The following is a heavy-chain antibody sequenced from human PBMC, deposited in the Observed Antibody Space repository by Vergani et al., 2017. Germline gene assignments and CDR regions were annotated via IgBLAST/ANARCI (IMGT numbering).Heavy chain of an antibody. Sequence: QVQLVQSGAEVKKPGASVKVSCKASGYTFTGYYMHGVRQAPGQGLEWMGWINPNSGGTKYAQKFKGRVTMTRDTSISTAYLEMSRLRSDDTAVYYCARGGDSMALDYWGQGTLVTVSS. CDR1: GYTFTGYY. J-gene: IGHJ4*02. CDR3: ARGGDSMALDY. CDR2: INPNSGGT. D-gene: IGHD2/OR15-2a*01. V-gene: IGHV1-2*02.